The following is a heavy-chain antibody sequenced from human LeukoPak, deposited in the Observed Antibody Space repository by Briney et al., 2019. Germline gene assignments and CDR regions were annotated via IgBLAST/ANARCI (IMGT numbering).Heavy chain of an antibody. CDR3: ARLRGATVAHNWFDP. CDR2: IYYSGST. V-gene: IGHV4-39*01. D-gene: IGHD6-19*01. J-gene: IGHJ5*02. Sequence: PGGSLRLSCAASGFTFSSYAMSWVRQAPGKGLEWIGSIYYSGSTYYNPSLKSRVTISVDTSKNQFSLKLSSVTAADTAVYYCARLRGATVAHNWFDPWGQGTLVTVSS. CDR1: GFTFSSYA.